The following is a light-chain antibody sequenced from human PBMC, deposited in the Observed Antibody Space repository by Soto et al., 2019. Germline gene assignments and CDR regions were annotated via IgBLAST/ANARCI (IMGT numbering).Light chain of an antibody. CDR2: DVT. CDR3: SSFTGSSTYV. V-gene: IGLV2-18*02. Sequence: QSALTQPPSVSGSPGQSVAISCTGSSSDVGSYDRVSWYQQPPGTAPKLMIYDVTKRPSGFPDRFSGSKSGNTASLTISGLQAEDEADYYCSSFTGSSTYVFGTGTKLTVL. J-gene: IGLJ1*01. CDR1: SSDVGSYDR.